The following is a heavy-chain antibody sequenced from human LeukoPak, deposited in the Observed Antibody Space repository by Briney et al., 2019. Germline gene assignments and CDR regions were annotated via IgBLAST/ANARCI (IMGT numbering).Heavy chain of an antibody. D-gene: IGHD7-27*01. CDR1: GYTFTRHD. Sequence: ASVKVSCTASGYTFTRHDSNRVRQATGQGLEWMGWMSPNSGDTGYAQKFQGRVTMTSDSSISTAYMELSSLRSEDTAIYYCVRTPPNWGFDYWGQGTLVTVSS. CDR3: VRTPPNWGFDY. J-gene: IGHJ4*02. CDR2: MSPNSGDT. V-gene: IGHV1-8*01.